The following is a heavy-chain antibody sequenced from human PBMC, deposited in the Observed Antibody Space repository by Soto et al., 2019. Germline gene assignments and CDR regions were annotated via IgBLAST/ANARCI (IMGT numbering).Heavy chain of an antibody. CDR2: IYYSGST. CDR1: GGSISSYY. CDR3: ARGGSCSGGSCYPGSVSNYGMDV. V-gene: IGHV4-59*01. Sequence: SETLSLTCTVSGGSISSYYWSWIRQPPGKGLEWIGYIYYSGSTNYNPSLKSRVTISVDTSKNQFSLKLSSVTAADTAVYYCARGGSCSGGSCYPGSVSNYGMDVWGQGTTVTVSS. J-gene: IGHJ6*02. D-gene: IGHD2-15*01.